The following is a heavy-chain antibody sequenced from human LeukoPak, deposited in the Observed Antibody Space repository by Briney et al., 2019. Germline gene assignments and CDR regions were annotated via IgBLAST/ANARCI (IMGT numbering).Heavy chain of an antibody. CDR1: GGSISSYY. V-gene: IGHV4-59*01. J-gene: IGHJ4*02. Sequence: SETLSLTCTVSGGSISSYYWSWIRQPPGKGLEWIGYIYYSGSTNYNPSLKSRVTISVDTSKNQFSLKLSSVTAADTAVYYCARVFAARAFDYWGQGTLVTVSS. CDR2: IYYSGST. D-gene: IGHD6-6*01. CDR3: ARVFAARAFDY.